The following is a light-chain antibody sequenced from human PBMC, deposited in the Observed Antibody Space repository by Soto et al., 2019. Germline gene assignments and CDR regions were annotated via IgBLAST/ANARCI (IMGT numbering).Light chain of an antibody. Sequence: QSALTQPPSASGSPGQSVAISCTGTSSDVGGYNYVSWYQQHPGKAPKLMIYEVNNRHSGVYNRFSGSKSGNTASLTISGLQAEDEADYYCSSHTSRSTPYVLGTGTNVTVL. V-gene: IGLV2-14*01. CDR2: EVN. CDR3: SSHTSRSTPYV. J-gene: IGLJ1*01. CDR1: SSDVGGYNY.